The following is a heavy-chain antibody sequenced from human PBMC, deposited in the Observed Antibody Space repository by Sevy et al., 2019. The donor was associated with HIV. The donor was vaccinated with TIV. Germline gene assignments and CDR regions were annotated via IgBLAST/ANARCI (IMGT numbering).Heavy chain of an antibody. V-gene: IGHV4-59*08. CDR1: GGSMSSSY. CDR3: ARHGAYGDYVPNDPPLDY. Sequence: SETLSLTCTVTGGSMSSSYWSWIRQPPGKGLEWIGNIFESGSTNYNPSLKSRVTISLDTSKSHYSLNLNSVTAADTAVYYCARHGAYGDYVPNDPPLDYWGRGLLVTVSS. D-gene: IGHD4-17*01. J-gene: IGHJ4*01. CDR2: IFESGST.